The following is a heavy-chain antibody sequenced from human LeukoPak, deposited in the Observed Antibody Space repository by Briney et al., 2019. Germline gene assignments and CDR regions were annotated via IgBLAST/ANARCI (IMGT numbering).Heavy chain of an antibody. CDR2: IHSSGYT. V-gene: IGHV4-4*09. D-gene: IGHD2-8*02. CDR3: ARQPLLGSYWFFDL. J-gene: IGHJ2*01. CDR1: GGSISSYY. Sequence: SETLSLTCTVSGGSISSYYWSWIRQPPGQGLEWIAYIHSSGYTNYNPSLKSRVTISVDTSKNQFSLKVTSVTAADTAVYYCARQPLLGSYWFFDLWGRGTLVTVSS.